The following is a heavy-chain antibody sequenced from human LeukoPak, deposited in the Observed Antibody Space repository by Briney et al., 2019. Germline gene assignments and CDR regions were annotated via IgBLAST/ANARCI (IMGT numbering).Heavy chain of an antibody. Sequence: SETLSLTCTVSGGSISNYYWSWIRQPPGKGLEWIAFISRTGTTNYNPSLKSRVTISVDTSKNQFSLKVTSVTASDTALYFCVGGPLRTAPSYWGQGTLVTVSS. CDR2: ISRTGTT. V-gene: IGHV4-59*08. J-gene: IGHJ4*02. CDR1: GGSISNYY. D-gene: IGHD2-15*01. CDR3: VGGPLRTAPSY.